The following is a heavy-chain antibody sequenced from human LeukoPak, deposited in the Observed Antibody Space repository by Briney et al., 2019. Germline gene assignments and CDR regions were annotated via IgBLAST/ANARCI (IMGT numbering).Heavy chain of an antibody. CDR3: AREALPTHHYYGSGSYYNYFDY. J-gene: IGHJ4*02. D-gene: IGHD3-10*01. CDR1: GYTFTSCY. V-gene: IGHV1-46*01. Sequence: ASVKVSCKASGYTFTSCYMHWVRQAPGQGLEWMGIINPSGGSTSYAQKFQGRVTMTRDTSTSTVYMELSSLRSEDTAVYYCAREALPTHHYYGSGSYYNYFDYWGQGTLVTVSS. CDR2: INPSGGST.